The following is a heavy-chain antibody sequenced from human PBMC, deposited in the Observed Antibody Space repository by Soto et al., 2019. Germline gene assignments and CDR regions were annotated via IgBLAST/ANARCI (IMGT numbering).Heavy chain of an antibody. V-gene: IGHV3-11*01. Sequence: GGSLRLSCAASGFTFNDFSFSWIRQAPGKGLEWVSYISNSDSTIYYTDSVKGRFTISRDSAKNSLYLQMNSLRAEDTAVYYCARVTWWSLVYYFDYWGQGTLVTVS. J-gene: IGHJ4*02. CDR2: ISNSDSTI. D-gene: IGHD2-15*01. CDR3: ARVTWWSLVYYFDY. CDR1: GFTFNDFS.